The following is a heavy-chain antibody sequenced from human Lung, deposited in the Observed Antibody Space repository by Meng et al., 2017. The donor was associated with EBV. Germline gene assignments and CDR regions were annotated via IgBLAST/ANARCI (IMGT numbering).Heavy chain of an antibody. V-gene: IGHV1-18*04. CDR1: GFTFSRYA. J-gene: IGHJ4*02. Sequence: PGDSGSVSKTASGFTFSRYAFTFVCNVHRLGLEGLGWMRTYKDNPKYAQKVQRRVTMTADTCPSTVYMELRRLTSDDTAVYYCERDPSPYIVVVNAPFEFWGQGTLVTVSS. CDR3: ERDPSPYIVVVNAPFEF. D-gene: IGHD2-21*01. CDR2: MRTYKDNP.